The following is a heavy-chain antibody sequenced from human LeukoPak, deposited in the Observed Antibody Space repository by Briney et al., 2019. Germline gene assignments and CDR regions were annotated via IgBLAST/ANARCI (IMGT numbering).Heavy chain of an antibody. V-gene: IGHV4-61*02. Sequence: SQTLSLTCTVSGGSISSGSYYWSWIRQPAGKGLEWIGRIYTSGSTNYNPSLKSRVTISVDTSKNQFSLKLSSVTAADTAVYYCAREGGAPRYCSSTSCYWKVNYWGQGTLVTVSS. CDR3: AREGGAPRYCSSTSCYWKVNY. CDR2: IYTSGST. D-gene: IGHD2-2*01. CDR1: GGSISSGSYY. J-gene: IGHJ4*02.